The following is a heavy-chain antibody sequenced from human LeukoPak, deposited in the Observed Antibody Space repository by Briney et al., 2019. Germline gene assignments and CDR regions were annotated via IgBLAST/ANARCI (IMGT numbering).Heavy chain of an antibody. CDR2: ISSSGGRT. Sequence: GGSLRLSCAASGFTFRSYAMSWVRQAPGKGLEWVSAISSSGGRTYCTDSVKGRFTISRDNSNNALYLQMNSLRAEDTAVYYCARGDRAFDYWGQGTLVTVSS. CDR1: GFTFRSYA. CDR3: ARGDRAFDY. V-gene: IGHV3-23*01. J-gene: IGHJ4*02.